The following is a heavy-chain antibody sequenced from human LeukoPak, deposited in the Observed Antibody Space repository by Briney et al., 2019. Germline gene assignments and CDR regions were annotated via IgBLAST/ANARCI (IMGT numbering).Heavy chain of an antibody. CDR2: IKQDGSEE. V-gene: IGHV3-7*01. D-gene: IGHD3-10*01. CDR3: ARDGSAGASDAFDI. CDR1: GFTFSSYW. Sequence: PGGSLRLSCAASGFTFSSYWMSWVRQAPGKGLEWVANIKQDGSEEYYVDSVKGRFTISRDNAKNSLYLQMNSLRAEDTAVYYCARDGSAGASDAFDIWGQGTMVTVSS. J-gene: IGHJ3*02.